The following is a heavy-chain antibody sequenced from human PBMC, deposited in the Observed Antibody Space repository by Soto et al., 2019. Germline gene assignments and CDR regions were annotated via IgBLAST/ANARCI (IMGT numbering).Heavy chain of an antibody. J-gene: IGHJ4*02. CDR2: INEDGSEK. V-gene: IGHV3-7*01. D-gene: IGHD1-1*01. CDR1: GFTFSSHW. Sequence: GGSLRLSCAASGFTFSSHWMTWVRQAPGKGLEWVANINEDGSEKYYVDSVKGRFTISRDNAKNSLYLQMNSLRAEDTALFYCARGDNREYWGQGTLVNVSS. CDR3: ARGDNREY.